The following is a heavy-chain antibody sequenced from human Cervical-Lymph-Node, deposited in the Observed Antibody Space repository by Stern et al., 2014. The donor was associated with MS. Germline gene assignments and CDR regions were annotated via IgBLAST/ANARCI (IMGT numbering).Heavy chain of an antibody. V-gene: IGHV3-30*09. D-gene: IGHD3-22*01. CDR2: ISPDGSQQ. Sequence: VQLLESGGGLVQPGRSLRLSCAASGFTFSGYAMPWVRQTPGQGLQWVALISPDGSQQFYGDSVKGRFAISRDNSENPLSLQMNSLRPDDTAVYYCARARFFDSGAYLDFWGQGTLVTVSS. CDR1: GFTFSGYA. J-gene: IGHJ4*02. CDR3: ARARFFDSGAYLDF.